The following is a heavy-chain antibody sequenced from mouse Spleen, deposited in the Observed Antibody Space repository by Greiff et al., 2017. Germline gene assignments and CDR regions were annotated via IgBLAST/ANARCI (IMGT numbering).Heavy chain of an antibody. CDR2: ISSGSSTI. CDR3: ARGHGNYAGFAY. V-gene: IGHV5-17*01. CDR1: GFTFSDYG. D-gene: IGHD2-1*01. Sequence: EVKLMESGGGLVKPGGSLKLSCAASGFTFSDYGMHWVRQAPEKGLEWVAYISSGSSTIYYADTVKGRFTISRDNAKNTLFLQMTSLRSEDTAMYYCARGHGNYAGFAYWGQGTLVTVSA. J-gene: IGHJ3*01.